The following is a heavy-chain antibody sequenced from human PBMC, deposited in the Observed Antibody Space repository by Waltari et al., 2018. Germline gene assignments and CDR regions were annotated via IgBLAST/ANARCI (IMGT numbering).Heavy chain of an antibody. CDR1: GGSISSGGYY. CDR2: IYSSGTT. CDR3: ARLTDGGGLNY. D-gene: IGHD3-16*01. Sequence: QVQLQESGPGLVKPSQTLSLTCTVSGGSISSGGYYWSWIRQHPGKGLEWIGYIYSSGTTYYNPSLKSRVTISVDTSKNQFSLKLSSVTAADTAVYYCARLTDGGGLNYWGQGTLVTVSS. V-gene: IGHV4-31*03. J-gene: IGHJ4*02.